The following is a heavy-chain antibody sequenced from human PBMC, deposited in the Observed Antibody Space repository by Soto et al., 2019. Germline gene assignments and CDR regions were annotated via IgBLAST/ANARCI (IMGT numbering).Heavy chain of an antibody. V-gene: IGHV5-51*01. Sequence: GESLKISCKGSGYXFTSYWIGWVRQMPGKGLEWMGIIYPGDSDTRYSPSFQGQVTISADKSISTAYLQWSSLKASDTAMYYCARRDSSGWYPGVGAFDIWGQGTMVTVSS. CDR3: ARRDSSGWYPGVGAFDI. CDR1: GYXFTSYW. D-gene: IGHD6-19*01. CDR2: IYPGDSDT. J-gene: IGHJ3*02.